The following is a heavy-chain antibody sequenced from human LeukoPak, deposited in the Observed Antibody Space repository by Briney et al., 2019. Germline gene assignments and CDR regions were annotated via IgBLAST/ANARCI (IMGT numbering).Heavy chain of an antibody. Sequence: GGSLRLSCAASGFTFSSYGMHWVRQAPGKGLEWVAVISYDGSNKYYADSVKGRFTISRDNSKNTLYLQMNSLRAEDTAVYYCAKDGDYCTNGVCYTVVDYWGQGTLVTVSS. V-gene: IGHV3-30*18. D-gene: IGHD2-8*01. CDR3: AKDGDYCTNGVCYTVVDY. CDR2: ISYDGSNK. J-gene: IGHJ4*02. CDR1: GFTFSSYG.